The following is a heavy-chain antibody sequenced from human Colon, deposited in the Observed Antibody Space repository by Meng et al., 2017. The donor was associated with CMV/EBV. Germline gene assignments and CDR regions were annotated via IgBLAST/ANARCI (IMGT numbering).Heavy chain of an antibody. CDR3: VRYENLQHGMDV. D-gene: IGHD1-1*01. J-gene: IGHJ6*02. Sequence: GESLKISCAASEFTFDDYTMHWVRQAPGKGLEWVFLFSLDGGDTYYADSMKGRFTISRDNARKSLYLQMNSLRAEDTAVYYCVRYENLQHGMDVWGQGTTVTVSS. CDR2: FSLDGGDT. CDR1: EFTFDDYT. V-gene: IGHV3-43*01.